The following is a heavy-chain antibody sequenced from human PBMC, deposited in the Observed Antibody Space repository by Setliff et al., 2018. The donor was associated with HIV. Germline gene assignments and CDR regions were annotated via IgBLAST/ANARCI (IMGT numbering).Heavy chain of an antibody. J-gene: IGHJ6*03. Sequence: SETLSLTCTVSGGSINSTSYYWGWIRQPPGNGLEWIGSIYHTGSTYYKPSLKSRVTISVDTSKNQFSLRLRSVTAADTAVYYCARQGGYSGYGFYYYYYYMDVWGKGTTVTVS. CDR2: IYHTGST. V-gene: IGHV4-39*01. D-gene: IGHD5-12*01. CDR3: ARQGGYSGYGFYYYYYYMDV. CDR1: GGSINSTSYY.